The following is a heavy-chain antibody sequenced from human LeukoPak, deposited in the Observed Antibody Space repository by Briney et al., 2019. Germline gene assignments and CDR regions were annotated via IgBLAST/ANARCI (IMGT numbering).Heavy chain of an antibody. CDR2: VYYSGST. V-gene: IGHV4-39*01. CDR3: ARRHYYGSAGYFFY. Sequence: SETLSLTCTVSGGSISSSSYYWGWIRQPPGKGLEWIGNVYYSGSTFYNPSLESRVTISVDTSKNQFSLKLSSVTAADTAVYYCARRHYYGSAGYFFYWGQGTLVTVSS. CDR1: GGSISSSSYY. D-gene: IGHD3-22*01. J-gene: IGHJ4*02.